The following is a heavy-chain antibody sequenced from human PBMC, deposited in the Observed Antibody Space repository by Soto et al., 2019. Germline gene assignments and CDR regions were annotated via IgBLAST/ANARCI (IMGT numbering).Heavy chain of an antibody. Sequence: QVQLVESGGGVVQPGRSLRLSCAASGFTFSSYAMHWVRQAPGKGLEWVAVISYDGSNKYYADSVKRRFTISRDNSKNTLYLQMNSLRAEDTAVYYCARVGSSWGSWGQGTLVTVSS. V-gene: IGHV3-30-3*01. CDR3: ARVGSSWGS. D-gene: IGHD6-13*01. CDR1: GFTFSSYA. CDR2: ISYDGSNK. J-gene: IGHJ4*02.